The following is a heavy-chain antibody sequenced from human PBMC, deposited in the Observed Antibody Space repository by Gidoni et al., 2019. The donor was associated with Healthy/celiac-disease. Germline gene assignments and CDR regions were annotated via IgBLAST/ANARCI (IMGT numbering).Heavy chain of an antibody. Sequence: EVQLLESVGCLVQPGGSLRLSCAASGFTFSSYAMRGVRQAPGKGLEWVSAISGSGGSTYYADSVKGRFTISRDNSKNTLYLQMNSLRAEDTAVYYCAKDNRPYRAAAWDYWGQGTLVTVSS. V-gene: IGHV3-23*01. CDR3: AKDNRPYRAAAWDY. CDR2: ISGSGGST. J-gene: IGHJ4*02. CDR1: GFTFSSYA. D-gene: IGHD6-13*01.